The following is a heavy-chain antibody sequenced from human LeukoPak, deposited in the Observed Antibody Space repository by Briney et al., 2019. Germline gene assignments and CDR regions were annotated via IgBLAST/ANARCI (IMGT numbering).Heavy chain of an antibody. D-gene: IGHD2-2*01. Sequence: ASVKVSCKASGYTFTSYGISWVRQAPGQGLEWMGWIRAYNGNTNYAQKLQGRVTMTTDTSTSTAYMELRSLRSDDTAVYYCARDFLGYCSSTSCYAGGAFDYWGQGALVTVSS. CDR3: ARDFLGYCSSTSCYAGGAFDY. CDR1: GYTFTSYG. V-gene: IGHV1-18*01. J-gene: IGHJ4*02. CDR2: IRAYNGNT.